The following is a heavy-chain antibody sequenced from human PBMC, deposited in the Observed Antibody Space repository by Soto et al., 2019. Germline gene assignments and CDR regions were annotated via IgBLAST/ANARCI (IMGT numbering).Heavy chain of an antibody. CDR3: ARDRLRTFDY. J-gene: IGHJ4*02. V-gene: IGHV3-74*01. Sequence: VSLRLSCAASGFTFISYWIHWVRQAPGKGLVWVSRVTSDGSSTTYADSVKGRFTISRDNGKNTLYLQMNSLRAEATAVYSCARDRLRTFDYWGPGTLVTVSS. CDR2: VTSDGSST. D-gene: IGHD4-17*01. CDR1: GFTFISYW.